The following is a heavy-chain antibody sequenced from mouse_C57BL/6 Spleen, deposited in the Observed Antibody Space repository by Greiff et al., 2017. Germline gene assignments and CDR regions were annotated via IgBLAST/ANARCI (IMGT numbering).Heavy chain of an antibody. J-gene: IGHJ2*01. D-gene: IGHD1-1*01. V-gene: IGHV1-80*01. CDR1: GYAFSSYW. CDR3: ARAGSSHFDY. Sequence: VQLVESGAELVKPGASVKISCKASGYAFSSYWMNWVKQRPGTGLEWIGQIYPGDGDTNYTGKFKGKATLTADKSSSTAYMQLSSLTSEDSAVYFCARAGSSHFDYWGQGTTLTGSS. CDR2: IYPGDGDT.